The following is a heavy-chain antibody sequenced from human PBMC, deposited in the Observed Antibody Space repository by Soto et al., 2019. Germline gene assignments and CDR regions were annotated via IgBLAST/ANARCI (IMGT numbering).Heavy chain of an antibody. CDR1: GGSISSYY. Sequence: SVTLSLTCTVSGGSISSYYWSWIRQPPGKGLEWIGYIYYSGSTNHNPSLKSRVTISVDTSKNQFSLKLSSVTAADTAVYYCARVSGXITMVRGMYYYYYGMDVWGQGTTVTVSS. CDR3: ARVSGXITMVRGMYYYYYGMDV. CDR2: IYYSGST. D-gene: IGHD3-10*01. V-gene: IGHV4-59*01. J-gene: IGHJ6*02.